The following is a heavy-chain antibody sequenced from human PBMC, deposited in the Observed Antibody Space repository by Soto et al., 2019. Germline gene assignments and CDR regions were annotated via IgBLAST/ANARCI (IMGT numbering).Heavy chain of an antibody. Sequence: ETLPLSSTLSRGAISEYYWRWIRQSPGRGLEWIGYIFYSGSTNYNPSLRSRVTISLDTSKNQFSLRLKSMTAADTAVYYCAIVGCRGTTCFFGSSKNYGFDIWCRGTAVTVSS. J-gene: IGHJ6*02. CDR2: IFYSGST. V-gene: IGHV4-59*01. D-gene: IGHD2-2*01. CDR1: RGAISEYY. CDR3: AIVGCRGTTCFFGSSKNYGFDI.